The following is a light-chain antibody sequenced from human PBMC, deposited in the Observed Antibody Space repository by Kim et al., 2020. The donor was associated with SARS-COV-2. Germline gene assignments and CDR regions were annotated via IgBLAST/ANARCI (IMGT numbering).Light chain of an antibody. CDR1: QSIRSY. CDR3: QQSYKTPYT. CDR2: AAS. Sequence: SASVGDRVTITCRASQSIRSYLNWYQQKQGKAPKLLIYAASSLQSGVSSRFSGGGSGTEFTLTISSLQPEDFTTYYCQQSYKTPYTFGQGTKLEI. V-gene: IGKV1-39*01. J-gene: IGKJ2*01.